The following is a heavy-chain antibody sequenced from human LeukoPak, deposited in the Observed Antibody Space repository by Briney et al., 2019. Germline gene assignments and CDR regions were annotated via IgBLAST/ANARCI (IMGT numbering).Heavy chain of an antibody. CDR3: VKSTSGYSRDGFDI. Sequence: PGGSLRLSCSASGFTLSSFVMHWVRQAPGKGLEYVSAISSDGGRKNYADSVKGRFTISRDNSKITLYLQMNSLRAEDTAVYYCVKSTSGYSRDGFDIWGQGTLVTVSS. V-gene: IGHV3-64D*06. J-gene: IGHJ3*02. D-gene: IGHD3-22*01. CDR2: ISSDGGRK. CDR1: GFTLSSFV.